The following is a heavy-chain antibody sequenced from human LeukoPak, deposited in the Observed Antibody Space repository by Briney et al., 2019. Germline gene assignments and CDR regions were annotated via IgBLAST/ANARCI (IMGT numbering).Heavy chain of an antibody. CDR1: GGSISSDGYF. D-gene: IGHD3-10*01. J-gene: IGHJ5*02. CDR3: ARRVPLLLWFGELFGHNWFDP. V-gene: IGHV4-30-4*07. Sequence: ASETLSLTCAVSGGSISSDGYFWSWIRQPPGKGLEWIGYVYYSGSTYYNPSLKSRVTISVDTSKNQFSLKLSSVTAADTAVYYCARRVPLLLWFGELFGHNWFDPWGQGTLVTVSS. CDR2: VYYSGST.